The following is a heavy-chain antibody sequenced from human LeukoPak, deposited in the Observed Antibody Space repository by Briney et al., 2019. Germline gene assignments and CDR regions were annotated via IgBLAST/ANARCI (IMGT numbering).Heavy chain of an antibody. D-gene: IGHD1-26*01. Sequence: GGSLRLSCAVSGFTFNTYSMNWVRQAPGKGLEWISTISSSSNYIYYAESVKGRFTVSRDNAKNSLYLQMKSLRAEDTAVYYCAREVGVGSIFDYWGRGTVVTVSS. J-gene: IGHJ4*02. CDR2: ISSSSNYI. CDR3: AREVGVGSIFDY. CDR1: GFTFNTYS. V-gene: IGHV3-21*01.